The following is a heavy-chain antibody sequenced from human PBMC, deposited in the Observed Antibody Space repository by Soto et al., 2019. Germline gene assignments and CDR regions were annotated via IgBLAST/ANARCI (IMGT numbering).Heavy chain of an antibody. CDR3: ARGKGYYDRSGYFGNWYFDL. J-gene: IGHJ2*01. Sequence: SETLSLTCTVSGGSISSGGYYWSWIRQHPGKGLEWIGYIYYSGSTYYNPSLKSRVTISVDTSKNQFSLKLSSVTAADTAVYYCARGKGYYDRSGYFGNWYFDLWGRGTLVT. CDR2: IYYSGST. CDR1: GGSISSGGYY. D-gene: IGHD3-22*01. V-gene: IGHV4-31*03.